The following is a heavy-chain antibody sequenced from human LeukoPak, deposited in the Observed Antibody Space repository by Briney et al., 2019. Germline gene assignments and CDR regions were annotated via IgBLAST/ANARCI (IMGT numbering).Heavy chain of an antibody. V-gene: IGHV5-51*01. J-gene: IGHJ4*02. Sequence: GQPLKSPCTAPGYMFTSYRIGRPRQTPGKGVGWMGIIYPGDSETTYRPSFQGQVTISADKSIYTAYLEWSSLKASDTAMYYCARGAVAGSFDYWGQGTLVTVSS. D-gene: IGHD6-19*01. CDR1: GYMFTSYR. CDR3: ARGAVAGSFDY. CDR2: IYPGDSET.